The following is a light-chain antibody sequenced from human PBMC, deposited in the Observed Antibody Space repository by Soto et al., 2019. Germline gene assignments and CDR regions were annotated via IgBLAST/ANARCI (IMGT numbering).Light chain of an antibody. Sequence: DSQMAQSPSTLSASGGDRVTSTCRASQSVGNWLAWYQHKPGKAPKLLIYDVSSLESGLPSRFSGSGSGTEFILTISSLQPDDFATYYCQQYDSYSWTFGQGTKVDIK. J-gene: IGKJ1*01. CDR3: QQYDSYSWT. CDR1: QSVGNW. CDR2: DVS. V-gene: IGKV1-5*01.